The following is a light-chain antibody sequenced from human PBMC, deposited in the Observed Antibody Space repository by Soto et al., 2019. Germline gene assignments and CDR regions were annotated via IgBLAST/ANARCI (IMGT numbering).Light chain of an antibody. Sequence: IVLTQSPGTLSLSPGERATLSCRASQSVNSNYLAWHQQKPGQAPRLLIYGASTRATGIPARFSGSGSGTEFTLIISSLQSEDSAVYYGQQYNSWLCTFGQGTKVDIK. CDR2: GAS. CDR1: QSVNSN. V-gene: IGKV3-15*01. CDR3: QQYNSWLCT. J-gene: IGKJ1*01.